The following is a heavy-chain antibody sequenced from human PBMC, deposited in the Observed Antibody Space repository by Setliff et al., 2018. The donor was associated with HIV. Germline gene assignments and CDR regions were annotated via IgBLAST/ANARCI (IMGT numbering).Heavy chain of an antibody. D-gene: IGHD3-10*01. CDR1: GGSFNDYY. J-gene: IGHJ4*02. V-gene: IGHV4-34*01. CDR2: IDHSGST. Sequence: SETLSLTCAVYGGSFNDYYWTWIRQPPGKGLEWIGEIDHSGSTKYHASLKSRVTISIDTSKNQISLKLSSVTAADTAVYYCTRGLNYYGSGSYLPLGYWGQGTLVTVS. CDR3: TRGLNYYGSGSYLPLGY.